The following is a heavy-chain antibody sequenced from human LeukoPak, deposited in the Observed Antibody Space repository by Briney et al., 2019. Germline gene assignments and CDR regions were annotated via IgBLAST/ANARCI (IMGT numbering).Heavy chain of an antibody. CDR3: ARGRRRPTNPSPEYFQH. J-gene: IGHJ1*01. D-gene: IGHD1-1*01. V-gene: IGHV4-34*01. Sequence: SETLSLTCAVYGGSFSGYYWSWIRQPPGKGLEWIGEINHSGSTNYNPSLKSRVTISVDTSKNQFSLKLSSVTAADTAVYYCARGRRRPTNPSPEYFQHWGQGTLVTVSS. CDR2: INHSGST. CDR1: GGSFSGYY.